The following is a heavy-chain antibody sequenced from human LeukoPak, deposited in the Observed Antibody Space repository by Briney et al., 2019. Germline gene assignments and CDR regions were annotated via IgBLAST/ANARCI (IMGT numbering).Heavy chain of an antibody. D-gene: IGHD1-7*01. CDR1: GYTFTSYG. Sequence: GASVKVSSKASGYTFTSYGISWVRQAPGQGLEWMGWISAYNGNTNYAQKLQGRVTMTTDTSTSTAYMELRSLRSDDTPVYYCARAGITGTLLGEDYWGQGTLVTVSS. V-gene: IGHV1-18*01. CDR2: ISAYNGNT. CDR3: ARAGITGTLLGEDY. J-gene: IGHJ4*02.